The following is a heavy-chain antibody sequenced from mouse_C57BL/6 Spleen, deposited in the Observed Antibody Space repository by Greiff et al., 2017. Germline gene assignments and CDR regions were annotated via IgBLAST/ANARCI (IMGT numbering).Heavy chain of an antibody. Sequence: QVQLQQPGAELVRPGSSVKLSCKASGHTFTSYWMHWVKQRPIQGLEWIGNIDPSDSETPYNQKFKDKATLTVAKSSRTAYMQLSSLTSEDSAVYYCARGEDYYAMDYWGQGTSVTVSS. CDR3: ARGEDYYAMDY. V-gene: IGHV1-52*01. J-gene: IGHJ4*01. CDR2: IDPSDSET. CDR1: GHTFTSYW.